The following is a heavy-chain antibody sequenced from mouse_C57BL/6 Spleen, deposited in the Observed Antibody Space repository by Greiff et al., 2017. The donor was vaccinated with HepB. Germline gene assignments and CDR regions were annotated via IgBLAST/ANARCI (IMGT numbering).Heavy chain of an antibody. Sequence: QVQLKESGAELVRPGASVTLSCKASGYTFTDYEMHWVKQTPVHGLEWIGAIDPETGGTAYNQKFKGKAILTADKSSSTAYMELRSLTSEDSAVYYCTRWLRRFAYWGQGTLVTVSA. J-gene: IGHJ3*01. CDR3: TRWLRRFAY. D-gene: IGHD2-2*01. CDR1: GYTFTDYE. CDR2: IDPETGGT. V-gene: IGHV1-15*01.